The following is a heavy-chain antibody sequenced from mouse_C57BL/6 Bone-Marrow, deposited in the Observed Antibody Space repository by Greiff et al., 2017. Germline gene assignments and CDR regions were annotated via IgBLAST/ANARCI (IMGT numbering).Heavy chain of an antibody. D-gene: IGHD2-5*01. CDR3: ASSSCYSNYVWFAY. V-gene: IGHV1-4*01. CDR2: INPSSGYT. CDR1: GYTFTSYS. Sequence: QVQLQQSGAELARPGASVKMSCKASGYTFTSYSMHWVKQRPGQGLEWIGYINPSSGYTKYNQKFKGKATLTADKSSSTAYMQLSSLTSEDSAVXYCASSSCYSNYVWFAYWGQGTLVTVSA. J-gene: IGHJ3*01.